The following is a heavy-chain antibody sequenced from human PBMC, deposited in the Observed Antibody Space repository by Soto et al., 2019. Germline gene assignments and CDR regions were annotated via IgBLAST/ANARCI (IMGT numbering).Heavy chain of an antibody. V-gene: IGHV3-11*06. Sequence: GGSLRLSCAAPGFTFSYYYMTWIRQAPGKGLEWISYISTRSDYTNYADSVKGRFTISRDNAKSSLYLQMNTLRAEDTAVYYCARDRDLSSSWSFDYWGQGILVTVSS. J-gene: IGHJ4*02. D-gene: IGHD6-13*01. CDR2: ISTRSDYT. CDR1: GFTFSYYY. CDR3: ARDRDLSSSWSFDY.